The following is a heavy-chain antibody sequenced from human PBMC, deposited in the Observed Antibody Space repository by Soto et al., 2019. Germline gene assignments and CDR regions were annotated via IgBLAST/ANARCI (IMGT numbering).Heavy chain of an antibody. Sequence: PGGSLRLSCAASGFTFSTYGMHWVRQAPGKGLEWVALISYDGSNKYYADSVKGRFTISRDNSKNTLYLQMNSLRAEDTAVYYCAKEEGDDSSGEDADAFDIWGQGTMVTVSS. J-gene: IGHJ3*02. D-gene: IGHD3-22*01. CDR3: AKEEGDDSSGEDADAFDI. V-gene: IGHV3-30*18. CDR2: ISYDGSNK. CDR1: GFTFSTYG.